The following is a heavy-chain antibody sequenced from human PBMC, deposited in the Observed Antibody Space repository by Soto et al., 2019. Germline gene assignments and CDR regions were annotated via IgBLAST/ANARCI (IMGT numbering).Heavy chain of an antibody. Sequence: ASVKVSCKASGGTFSSYAISWVRQAPGQGLEWMGGIIPIFGTANYAQKFQGRVTITADKSTSTAYMELSSLRSEDTAVYYCARGVGDSSGYYFPDDFDIWGQGTMVTVSS. V-gene: IGHV1-69*06. CDR1: GGTFSSYA. J-gene: IGHJ3*02. D-gene: IGHD3-22*01. CDR2: IIPIFGTA. CDR3: ARGVGDSSGYYFPDDFDI.